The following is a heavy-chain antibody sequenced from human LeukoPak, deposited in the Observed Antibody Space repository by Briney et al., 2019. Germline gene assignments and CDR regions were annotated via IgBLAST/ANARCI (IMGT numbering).Heavy chain of an antibody. V-gene: IGHV3-7*01. D-gene: IGHD2-15*01. CDR1: GFTFSNYW. Sequence: PGGSLRLSCAVSGFTFSNYWMSWVRQAPGKGLEWVANIKQDGSEKYYVDSVKGRFTISRDNAKTSLYLQMNSLRADDTAVYYCARSSCSGGSCTDYYYYYGMDVWGQGTTVTVSS. J-gene: IGHJ6*02. CDR3: ARSSCSGGSCTDYYYYYGMDV. CDR2: IKQDGSEK.